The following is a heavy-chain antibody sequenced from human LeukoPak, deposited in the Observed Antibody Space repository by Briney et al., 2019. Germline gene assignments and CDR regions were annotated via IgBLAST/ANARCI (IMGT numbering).Heavy chain of an antibody. J-gene: IGHJ4*02. CDR2: ISGSGVST. D-gene: IGHD1-1*01. Sequence: GGSLRLSCAASGFTFSTYALSWVRQAPGKGLEWVSGISGSGVSTFYADSVKGRFTISRDNAKNSLYLQMNSLRAEDTAVYYCARGNWNFDYWGQGTLVTVSS. V-gene: IGHV3-23*01. CDR3: ARGNWNFDY. CDR1: GFTFSTYA.